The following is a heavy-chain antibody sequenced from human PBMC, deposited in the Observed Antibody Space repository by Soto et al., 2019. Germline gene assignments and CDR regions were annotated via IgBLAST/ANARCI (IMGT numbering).Heavy chain of an antibody. CDR3: ARHPVRRITIFGVVDYYYGMDV. Sequence: QVQLQESGPGLVKPSQTLSLTCTVSGGSISSGGYYWSWIRQHPGKGLEWIGYIYYSGSTYYNPSLQSRVTISVDTSKNQFSLKLSSVTAADTAVYYCARHPVRRITIFGVVDYYYGMDVWGQGTTVTVSS. CDR1: GGSISSGGYY. J-gene: IGHJ6*02. D-gene: IGHD3-3*01. V-gene: IGHV4-31*03. CDR2: IYYSGST.